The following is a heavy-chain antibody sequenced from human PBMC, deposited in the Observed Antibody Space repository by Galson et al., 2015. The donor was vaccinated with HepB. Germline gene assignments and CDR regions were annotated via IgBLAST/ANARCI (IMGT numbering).Heavy chain of an antibody. V-gene: IGHV3-30*03. J-gene: IGHJ4*02. CDR3: ARPYSSSWYFDY. CDR1: GFSFSIYS. Sequence: SLRLSCAASGFSFSIYSMNWVRQAPGKGLGWVAVISYDGSNKYYADSVKGRFTISRDNSKNTLYLQMNSLRAEDTAVYYCARPYSSSWYFDYWGQGTLVTVSS. CDR2: ISYDGSNK. D-gene: IGHD6-13*01.